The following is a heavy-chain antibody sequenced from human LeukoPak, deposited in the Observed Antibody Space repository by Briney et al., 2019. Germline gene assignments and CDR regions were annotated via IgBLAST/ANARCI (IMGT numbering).Heavy chain of an antibody. D-gene: IGHD1-26*01. Sequence: GGSLTLSCLASRFTVRTNYMTWVRQAPGKGLAWVSEIYSDGTTYYTASVKGRFSVSRDNSKNTVYLEMNSLRGEDTAIYYCTRDLREHGVFDIWGQGTMVTVSS. J-gene: IGHJ3*02. CDR3: TRDLREHGVFDI. CDR1: RFTVRTNY. V-gene: IGHV3-53*01. CDR2: IYSDGTT.